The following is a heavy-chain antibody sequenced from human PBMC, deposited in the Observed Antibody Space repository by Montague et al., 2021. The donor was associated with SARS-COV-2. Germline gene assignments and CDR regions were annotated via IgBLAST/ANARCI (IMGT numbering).Heavy chain of an antibody. V-gene: IGHV4-34*01. Sequence: SETLSLTCAVSGGSFSSYYWSWIRQSPGKGLEWIAEINHSGSSXXXPSXXXRVTMSVDTSKNQFSLKLNSVTVADTAVYYCARLAYCGADCFSGWEIFFDSWGQGTLVTVSS. J-gene: IGHJ4*02. CDR2: INHSGSS. CDR1: GGSFSSYY. D-gene: IGHD2-21*02. CDR3: ARLAYCGADCFSGWEIFFDS.